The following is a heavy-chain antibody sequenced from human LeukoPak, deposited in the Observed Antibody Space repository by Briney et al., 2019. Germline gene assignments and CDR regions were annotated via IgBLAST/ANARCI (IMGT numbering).Heavy chain of an antibody. J-gene: IGHJ3*02. D-gene: IGHD2-15*01. CDR3: ARNAVVVGSAFDI. CDR2: INPSGGST. Sequence: ASVKVSCKASGYTFTSYYMHWVRHAPGQGLEWVGIINPSGGSTSYAQKFQGRVTMTRDTSTSTVYMELSSLRSEDTAVYYCARNAVVVGSAFDIWGQGTMVTVSS. CDR1: GYTFTSYY. V-gene: IGHV1-46*01.